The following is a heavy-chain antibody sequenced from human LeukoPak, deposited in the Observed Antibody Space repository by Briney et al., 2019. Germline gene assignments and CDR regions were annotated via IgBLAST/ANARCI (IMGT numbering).Heavy chain of an antibody. Sequence: PGGSLRLSRAASGFTFSDYYMSWIRQAPGKGLEWVSYISSSGSTIYYADSVKGRFTISRDNAKNSLYLQMNSLRAEDTAVYYCARREQQLAFIDYWGRGTLVTVSS. D-gene: IGHD6-13*01. J-gene: IGHJ4*02. V-gene: IGHV3-11*01. CDR3: ARREQQLAFIDY. CDR1: GFTFSDYY. CDR2: ISSSGSTI.